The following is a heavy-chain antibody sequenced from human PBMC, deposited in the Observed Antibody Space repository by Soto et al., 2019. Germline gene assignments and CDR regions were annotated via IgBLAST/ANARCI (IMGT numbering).Heavy chain of an antibody. J-gene: IGHJ6*02. CDR2: IYYSGST. Sequence: LSLTCTVSGGSISRYYWSWVRQPPGKGLECIGYIYYSGSTNYNPSLKSRVTISVDTSKNQFSLKLTSVTAADTAVYYCARVGGYSYGPSVDEGGSYYYYGMDVWGQGTTVTVSS. D-gene: IGHD5-18*01. V-gene: IGHV4-59*01. CDR3: ARVGGYSYGPSVDEGGSYYYYGMDV. CDR1: GGSISRYY.